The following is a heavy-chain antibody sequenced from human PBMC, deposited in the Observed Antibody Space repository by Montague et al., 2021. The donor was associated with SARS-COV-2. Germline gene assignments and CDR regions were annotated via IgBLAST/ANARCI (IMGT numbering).Heavy chain of an antibody. CDR2: IYYSGST. D-gene: IGHD3-16*02. CDR3: ARHRTCYDEVLGTHRYTPEL. J-gene: IGHJ4*02. CDR1: GGSFSSSSYY. V-gene: IGHV4-39*01. Sequence: SETLSLTCSVSGGSFSSSSYYWGWIRQPPGKGPEWIGSIYYSGSTNYNPSLKSRVTMSVDTSKKQFSLRLTSVTAADTAVYYCARHRTCYDEVLGTHRYTPELWGPGTLVPVSS.